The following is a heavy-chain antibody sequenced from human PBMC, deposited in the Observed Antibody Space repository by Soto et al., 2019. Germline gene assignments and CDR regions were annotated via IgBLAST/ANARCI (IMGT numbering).Heavy chain of an antibody. J-gene: IGHJ4*02. CDR1: GFTFSSYG. CDR2: ISHEGSNK. V-gene: IGHV3-30*18. D-gene: IGHD5-18*01. Sequence: QVQLVESGGGVVQPGRSLRLSCAASGFTFSSYGMHWVRQAPGQGLSWVAVISHEGSNKYYADSVKGRFTISRDNSKNTLYLQMNSLSAEDTAVYYCAKGEWIQLWSNFDYWGQGTLVTVS. CDR3: AKGEWIQLWSNFDY.